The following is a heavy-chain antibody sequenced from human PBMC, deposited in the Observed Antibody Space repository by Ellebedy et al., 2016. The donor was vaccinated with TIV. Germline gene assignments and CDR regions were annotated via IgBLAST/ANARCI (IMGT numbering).Heavy chain of an antibody. CDR1: GGSISSYY. J-gene: IGHJ4*02. CDR3: ARAQGVAGSFDY. D-gene: IGHD6-19*01. Sequence: SETLSLTCTVSGGSISSYYWTWIRQPPGKGLEWIGYIYYSGSTNYNPSLKSRVTISVDTSKNQFSLKLSSVTAADTAVYYCARAQGVAGSFDYWGQGTLVTVSS. CDR2: IYYSGST. V-gene: IGHV4-59*08.